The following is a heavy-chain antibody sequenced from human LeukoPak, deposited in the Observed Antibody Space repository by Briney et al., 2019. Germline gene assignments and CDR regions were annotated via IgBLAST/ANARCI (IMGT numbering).Heavy chain of an antibody. CDR1: GYTFIGYY. V-gene: IGHV1-2*02. Sequence: GASVKVSCKASGYTFIGYYLHWVRQAPGQGIEWMGWINPTSGGTNYAQKFQDRVTMTRDTSINTAYMELSRLRSDDTAVYYCARLVGLSTTASCWGQGTPVIVSS. J-gene: IGHJ4*02. D-gene: IGHD5/OR15-5a*01. CDR3: ARLVGLSTTASC. CDR2: INPTSGGT.